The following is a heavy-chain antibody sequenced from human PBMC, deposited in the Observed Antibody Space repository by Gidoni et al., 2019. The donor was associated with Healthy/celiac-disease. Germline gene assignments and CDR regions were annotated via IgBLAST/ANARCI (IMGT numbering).Heavy chain of an antibody. V-gene: IGHV1-2*02. CDR1: GYTFTGYY. J-gene: IGHJ3*02. CDR3: ARGGTSRDDAFDI. D-gene: IGHD2-15*01. Sequence: QVQLVQSGAEVKKPGASVKVPCKASGYTFTGYYMHWVRQAPGQGLEWMGWINPSSGGTSYAQKFQGRVTMTRDTSISTAYMELSRLRSDDTAVYYCARGGTSRDDAFDIWGQGTMVTVSS. CDR2: INPSSGGT.